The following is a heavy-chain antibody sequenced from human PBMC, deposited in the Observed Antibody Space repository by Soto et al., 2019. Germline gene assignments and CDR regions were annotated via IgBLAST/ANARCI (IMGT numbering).Heavy chain of an antibody. J-gene: IGHJ4*02. CDR2: IWYDGTQK. CDR1: GFTFNTYS. CDR3: ARGGGTTVTWLWHFDS. V-gene: IGHV3-33*01. D-gene: IGHD4-17*01. Sequence: QVQLEESGGGVVQPGRSLRLSCEASGFTFNTYSMHWVRQPPGKGLEWLAAIWYDGTQKYYADSVKGRFIISRDNSKKALDLEMNSLRAEDTAVDLWARGGGTTVTWLWHFDSWGQGTLVTVSS.